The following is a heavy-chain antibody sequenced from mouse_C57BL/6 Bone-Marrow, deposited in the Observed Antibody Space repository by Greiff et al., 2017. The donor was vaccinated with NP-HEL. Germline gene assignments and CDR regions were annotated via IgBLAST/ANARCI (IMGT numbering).Heavy chain of an antibody. Sequence: QVQLQQPGAELVKPGASVKMSCKASGYTFTSYWITWVKQRPGQGLEWIGDIYPGSGSTNYNEKFKSKATLTVDPSSSTAYMQLSSLTSEDSAVYYCARLLLLAGAYWGQGTLVTVSA. CDR2: IYPGSGST. V-gene: IGHV1-55*01. J-gene: IGHJ3*01. CDR3: ARLLLLAGAY. CDR1: GYTFTSYW. D-gene: IGHD1-1*01.